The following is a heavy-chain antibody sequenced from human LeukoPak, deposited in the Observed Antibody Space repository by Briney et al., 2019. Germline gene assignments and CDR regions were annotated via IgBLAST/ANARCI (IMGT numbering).Heavy chain of an antibody. J-gene: IGHJ4*02. CDR3: TGSFGELTFFVY. Sequence: PGRSLRLSCTTSGFTSGDYGMSWVRQAPGKGLEWVGLIRSKAYGGTTENAASVKGRFTISRDDSKSIAYLQMNSLKTEDTAVYYCTGSFGELTFFVYWGLGTLVTVSS. CDR1: GFTSGDYG. V-gene: IGHV3-49*04. D-gene: IGHD3-10*01. CDR2: IRSKAYGGTT.